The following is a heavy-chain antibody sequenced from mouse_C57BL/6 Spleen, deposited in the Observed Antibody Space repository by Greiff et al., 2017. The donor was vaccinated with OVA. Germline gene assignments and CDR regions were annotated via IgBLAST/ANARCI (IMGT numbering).Heavy chain of an antibody. CDR2: ISGGGGNT. CDR1: GFTFSSYT. D-gene: IGHD2-4*01. Sequence: EVKLMESGGGLVKPGGSLKLSCAASGFTFSSYTMSWVRQTPEKRLEWVATISGGGGNTYYPDSVKGRFTISRDNAKNTLYLQMSSLRSEDTALYYCARYDYDWPWFAYWGQGTLVTVSA. CDR3: ARYDYDWPWFAY. V-gene: IGHV5-9*01. J-gene: IGHJ3*01.